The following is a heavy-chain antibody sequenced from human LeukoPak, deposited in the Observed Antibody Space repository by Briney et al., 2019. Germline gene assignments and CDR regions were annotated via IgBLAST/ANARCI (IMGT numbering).Heavy chain of an antibody. Sequence: ASVKVSCKASGYTFTSYGISWVRQAPGQGLEWMGWISAYNGHTNYAQKLQGRVTMTTDTSTSTAYMELRSLRSDDTAVYYCARDQSCDIVVVPADYYYYYGMDVWGQGTTVTVSS. CDR1: GYTFTSYG. J-gene: IGHJ6*02. CDR2: ISAYNGHT. V-gene: IGHV1-18*01. CDR3: ARDQSCDIVVVPADYYYYYGMDV. D-gene: IGHD2-2*01.